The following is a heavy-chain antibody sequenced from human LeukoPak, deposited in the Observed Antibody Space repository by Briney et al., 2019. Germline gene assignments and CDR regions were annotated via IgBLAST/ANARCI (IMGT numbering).Heavy chain of an antibody. CDR2: IYYSGST. Sequence: IYYSGSTNYNPSLKSRVTMSVDTSKNQFSLKLSSVTAADTAVYYCARDSGYDFWSGYYFDYWGQGTLVTVSS. V-gene: IGHV4-59*12. D-gene: IGHD3-3*01. J-gene: IGHJ4*02. CDR3: ARDSGYDFWSGYYFDY.